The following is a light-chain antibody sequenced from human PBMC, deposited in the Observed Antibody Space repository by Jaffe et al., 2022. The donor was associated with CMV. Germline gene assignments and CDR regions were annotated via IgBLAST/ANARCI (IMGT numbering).Light chain of an antibody. J-gene: IGLJ2*01. CDR2: SDN. Sequence: QSVLSQPPSASGTPGQRITISCSGSTSDVGRNSVNWYQQLPGTAPTLLMYSDNQRPPGVPDRFSGSRSGTSASLAISGLQAEDEATYYCAVWHDSLDAHVVFGGGTKLTVL. CDR1: TSDVGRNS. CDR3: AVWHDSLDAHVV. V-gene: IGLV1-44*01.